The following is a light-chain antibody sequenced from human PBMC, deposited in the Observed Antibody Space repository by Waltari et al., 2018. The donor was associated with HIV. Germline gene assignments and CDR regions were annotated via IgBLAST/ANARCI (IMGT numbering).Light chain of an antibody. CDR3: CSYAGSSTWV. V-gene: IGLV2-23*02. CDR2: AVS. CDR1: SSDL. J-gene: IGLJ3*02. Sequence: QSALTQPASVSGSPGQSITISCTGTSSDLVPWYQQHPGKAPKVMIYAVSKRPSGVSNRFSGSKSGNTASLTISGLQAEDEADYYCCSYAGSSTWVFGGGTKLTVL.